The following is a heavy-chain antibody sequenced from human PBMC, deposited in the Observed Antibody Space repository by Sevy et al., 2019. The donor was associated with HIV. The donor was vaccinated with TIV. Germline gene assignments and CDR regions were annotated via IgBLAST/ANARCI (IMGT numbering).Heavy chain of an antibody. V-gene: IGHV3-21*01. CDR1: GFTFSSYS. D-gene: IGHD5-12*01. CDR3: ASVESYDWALFDY. J-gene: IGHJ4*02. Sequence: GGSLRLSCAASGFTFSSYSMNWVRQAPGKGLEWVSSISSSSSYTYYADSVKGRFTISRDKAKNSLSLQMNSLRAEDTAVYYCASVESYDWALFDYWGKGTLVTVSS. CDR2: ISSSSSYT.